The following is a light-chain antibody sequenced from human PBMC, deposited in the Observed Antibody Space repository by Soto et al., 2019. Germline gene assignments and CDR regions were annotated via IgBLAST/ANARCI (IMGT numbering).Light chain of an antibody. Sequence: EIVMTQSPATLSVSPGDRVTLSCWASQSISSNLAWYQQKRGQAPRILIYGASTRYTGIPARFSGSGSGTEFTLTISSLQSEDFAVYYCQQYNNWPRTFGQGPRVEIK. CDR3: QQYNNWPRT. CDR1: QSISSN. J-gene: IGKJ1*01. V-gene: IGKV3-15*01. CDR2: GAS.